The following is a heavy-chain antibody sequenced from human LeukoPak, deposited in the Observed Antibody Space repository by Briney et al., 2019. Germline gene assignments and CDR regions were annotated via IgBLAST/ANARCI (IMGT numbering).Heavy chain of an antibody. Sequence: PSETLSLTCTVSGGSISSSSYYWVWIRQPPGKGLEWIGSIYYSGSTYYNPSLKSRVTISVDTSKNQFSLKLSSVTAADTAVYYCARELFGITPSDYWGQGTLVTVSS. CDR2: IYYSGST. V-gene: IGHV4-39*01. D-gene: IGHD3-10*01. J-gene: IGHJ4*02. CDR3: ARELFGITPSDY. CDR1: GGSISSSSYY.